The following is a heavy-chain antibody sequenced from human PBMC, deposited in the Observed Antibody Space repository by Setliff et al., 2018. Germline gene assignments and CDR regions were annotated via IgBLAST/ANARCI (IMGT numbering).Heavy chain of an antibody. J-gene: IGHJ4*02. CDR3: ARGSGRGYSYGLFDY. D-gene: IGHD5-18*01. CDR1: GVSIRSYY. Sequence: PSETLSLTCTVSGVSIRSYYWSWIRQPAGKGLEWIGRVYTSGGTNYNPSLKSRVTMSVDVSRDQFSLELSSVTAADTAVYFCARGSGRGYSYGLFDYWGQGSLVTVSS. V-gene: IGHV4-4*07. CDR2: VYTSGGT.